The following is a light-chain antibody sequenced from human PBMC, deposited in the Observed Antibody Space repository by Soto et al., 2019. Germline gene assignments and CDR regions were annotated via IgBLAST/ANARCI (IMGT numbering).Light chain of an antibody. Sequence: QSVLTQPASVSGSPGQSITISCTGTSSDVGAYNFFSWYQHHPGTAPKLMIYEVSNRPSGASNRFSGSKSGNTASLTISGLQTEDEADYYCYSYRGSNAGVFGGGTKLTVL. J-gene: IGLJ3*02. CDR1: SSDVGAYNF. CDR3: YSYRGSNAGV. V-gene: IGLV2-14*01. CDR2: EVS.